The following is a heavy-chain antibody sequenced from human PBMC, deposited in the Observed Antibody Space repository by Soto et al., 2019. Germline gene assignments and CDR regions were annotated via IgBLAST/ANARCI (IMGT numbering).Heavy chain of an antibody. V-gene: IGHV3-64D*06. D-gene: IGHD5-12*01. Sequence: PRLSCSASGFTFNSYAMHWVRQAPGKGLEYVSVISTNGGSTYYADSVKGRFTISRDNSKNTLYLQMSSLRPEETAVYYCVREDAPGLGGYASSWGQGTLVTVSS. CDR2: ISTNGGST. J-gene: IGHJ5*02. CDR3: VREDAPGLGGYASS. CDR1: GFTFNSYA.